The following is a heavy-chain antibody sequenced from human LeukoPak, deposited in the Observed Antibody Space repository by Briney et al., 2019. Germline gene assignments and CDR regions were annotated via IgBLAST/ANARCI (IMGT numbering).Heavy chain of an antibody. J-gene: IGHJ4*02. CDR2: IYYSGST. D-gene: IGHD3-10*01. V-gene: IGHV4-59*08. CDR1: GGSISSYY. Sequence: PSXTLSLTCTVSGGSISSYYWSWIRQPPGKGLEWIGYIYYSGSTNYNPSLKSRVTISVDTSKNQFSLKLSSVTAADTAVYYCARQRILWFGESDYWGQGTLVTVSS. CDR3: ARQRILWFGESDY.